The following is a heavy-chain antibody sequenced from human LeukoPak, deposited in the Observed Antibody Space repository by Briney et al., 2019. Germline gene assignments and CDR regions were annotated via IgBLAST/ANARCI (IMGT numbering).Heavy chain of an antibody. CDR1: GGSVSTSDYY. CDR2: IFHNGKT. V-gene: IGHV4-39*07. Sequence: SETLSLTCTVSGGSVSTSDYYWGWIRQTPGKGLEWIGNIFHNGKTNYNPSLKGRVTISIDTSNNQFSLRLPSVTAADTAVYYCARIFDSWGQGTLVTVSS. J-gene: IGHJ4*02. CDR3: ARIFDS.